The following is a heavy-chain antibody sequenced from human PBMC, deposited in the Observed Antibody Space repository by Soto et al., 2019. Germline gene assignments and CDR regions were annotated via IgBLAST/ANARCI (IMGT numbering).Heavy chain of an antibody. V-gene: IGHV3-23*01. CDR2: ISGSGGST. CDR1: GFTFSSYA. Sequence: EVQLLESGGGLVQPGGSLRLSCAASGFTFSSYAMSWVRQAPGQGLEWVSTISGSGGSTYYADSVKGRFTISRDNSKNTLYLQMNSLRAEDTAVYYCANHKAGLKAAFDIWGQGTLVTVSS. J-gene: IGHJ3*02. CDR3: ANHKAGLKAAFDI.